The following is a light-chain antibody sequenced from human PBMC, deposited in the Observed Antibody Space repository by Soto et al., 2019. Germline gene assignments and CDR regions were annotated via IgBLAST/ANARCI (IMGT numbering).Light chain of an antibody. CDR3: QQRSNWPLT. V-gene: IGKV3-11*01. CDR2: DAS. Sequence: EIVLTQSPATLSLSPGERATVSCRASQSVSSYLAWYQQKPGQAPRLLIHDASNRATGIPARFSGSGSGTDITLTISSLETEDFAVYYCQQRSNWPLTFGGGTKVEIK. CDR1: QSVSSY. J-gene: IGKJ4*01.